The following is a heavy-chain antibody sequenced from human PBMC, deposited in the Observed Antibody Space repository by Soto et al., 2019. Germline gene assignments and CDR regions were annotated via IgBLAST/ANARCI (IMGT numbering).Heavy chain of an antibody. J-gene: IGHJ5*02. CDR1: EATFTGYT. CDR3: ARGTVTSGRWFGP. Sequence: ASVKVSCKTSEATFTGYTINWVRQAPGQGIEWMGWISTLNGNTYYAQDFQGRITMTTNTSATTAYMELRSLRSDDTAVYSCARGTVTSGRWFGPWGQGTLVTVSS. CDR2: ISTLNGNT. D-gene: IGHD4-17*01. V-gene: IGHV1-18*04.